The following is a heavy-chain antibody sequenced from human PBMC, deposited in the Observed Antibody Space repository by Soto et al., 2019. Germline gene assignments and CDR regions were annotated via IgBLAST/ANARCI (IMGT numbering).Heavy chain of an antibody. D-gene: IGHD2-8*01. J-gene: IGHJ6*02. CDR3: CTRINRKTGIDV. V-gene: IGHV3-74*02. CDR1: ELTFKNYW. Sequence: VQLVESGGGVVQPGRSLRLSCAASELTFKNYWMHWVRQVPGKGLEWVSCINTDGSSTNYADSVMGGFTISRDNDDNTVYLLKISVRAEDKTVFYYCTRINRKTGIDVWGQGAPVSVSS. CDR2: INTDGSST.